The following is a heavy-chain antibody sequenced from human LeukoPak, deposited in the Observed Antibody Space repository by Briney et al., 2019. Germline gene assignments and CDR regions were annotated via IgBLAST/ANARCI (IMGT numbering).Heavy chain of an antibody. V-gene: IGHV5-51*01. J-gene: IGHJ5*02. CDR3: ARAFNYDFWSGHNWFDP. CDR1: GYSFTTYW. CDR2: IYPGDSDT. Sequence: GESLKISCKGSGYSFTTYWIAWVRQMPGKGLEWMGIIYPGDSDTRYSPSFQGQVTISADKSISTAYLQWSSLKASDTAMYYCARAFNYDFWSGHNWFDPWGQGTLVTVSS. D-gene: IGHD3-3*01.